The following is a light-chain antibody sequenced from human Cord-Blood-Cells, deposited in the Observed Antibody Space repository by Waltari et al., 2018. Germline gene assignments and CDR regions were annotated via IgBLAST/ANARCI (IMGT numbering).Light chain of an antibody. J-gene: IGKJ1*01. CDR1: QRISSW. CDR3: QQYNSYSGA. V-gene: IGKV1-5*03. Sequence: DIQITQSPSTLSASVGDRVTITCRASQRISSWLAWYQQKPGKAPKPLIYKASSLESGVPSSFRGSGSGTEFTLTLSSLQPHDFATYYCQQYNSYSGAFGQGTKVEIK. CDR2: KAS.